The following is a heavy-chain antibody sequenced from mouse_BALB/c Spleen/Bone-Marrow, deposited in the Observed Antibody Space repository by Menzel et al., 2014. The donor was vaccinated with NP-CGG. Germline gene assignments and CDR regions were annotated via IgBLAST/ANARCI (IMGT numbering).Heavy chain of an antibody. Sequence: EVQLVESGGGLVQPGGSLKLSRAASGFTFSNYGMSWVRQTPDKRLELVATINSDGGSTYYPDSVKGRFTIYRDTAKNTLYLQMSSLKSEETAMYYCVRGNYGNYVDYFDFWGQGTTLTVSS. V-gene: IGHV5-6-3*01. CDR3: VRGNYGNYVDYFDF. CDR2: INSDGGST. CDR1: GFTFSNYG. J-gene: IGHJ2*01. D-gene: IGHD2-1*01.